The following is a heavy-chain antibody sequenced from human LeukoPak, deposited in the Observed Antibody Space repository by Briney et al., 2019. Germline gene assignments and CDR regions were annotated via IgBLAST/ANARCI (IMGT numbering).Heavy chain of an antibody. D-gene: IGHD3-22*01. Sequence: GGTLRLSCAASGFTFSSYGMSWVRQAPGKGLEWVSAISGSGGSTYYADSVKGRFTISRDNSKNTLYLQMNSLRAEDTAVYYCTKDLITMIIHYWGQGTLVTVSS. V-gene: IGHV3-23*01. CDR2: ISGSGGST. J-gene: IGHJ4*02. CDR3: TKDLITMIIHY. CDR1: GFTFSSYG.